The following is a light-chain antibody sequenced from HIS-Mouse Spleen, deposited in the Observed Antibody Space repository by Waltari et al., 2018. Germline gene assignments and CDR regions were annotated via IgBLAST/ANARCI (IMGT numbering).Light chain of an antibody. CDR2: KVS. CDR1: SSKVGGYNY. CDR3: SSYTSSSTIRYV. Sequence: QSALTQPASVSGSPGHSITISRTRTSSKVGGYNYASWYHEHPGKCPKLMIYKVSKRPSGVSNRFSGSKSGNTASLTISGLQAEDEADYYCSSYTSSSTIRYVFGAGTKVTVL. V-gene: IGLV2-14*01. J-gene: IGLJ1*01.